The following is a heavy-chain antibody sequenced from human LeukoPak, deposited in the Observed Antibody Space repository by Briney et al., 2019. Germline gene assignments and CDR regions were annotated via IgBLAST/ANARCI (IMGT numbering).Heavy chain of an antibody. CDR1: GFTFSSYW. CDR3: AKVPRSGSYFNFDY. Sequence: GGSLRLSCAASGFTFSSYWMHWVRQAPGKGLVWVSRINSDGSSTSYADSVKGRFTISRDNAKNTLYLQMNSLRAEDTAVYYCAKVPRSGSYFNFDYWGQGTLVTVSS. D-gene: IGHD1-26*01. V-gene: IGHV3-74*01. J-gene: IGHJ4*02. CDR2: INSDGSST.